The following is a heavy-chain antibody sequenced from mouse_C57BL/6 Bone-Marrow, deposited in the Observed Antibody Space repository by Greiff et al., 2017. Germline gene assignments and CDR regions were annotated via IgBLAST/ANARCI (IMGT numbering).Heavy chain of an antibody. J-gene: IGHJ2*01. V-gene: IGHV14-4*01. CDR3: TPGGYDY. Sequence: VQLQQSGAELVRPGASVKLSCTASGFNIKDDYMHWVKQRPEQGLEWIGGIDPENGDTEYAAKFQGKATITADTSSNTAYLQLSSLTSEDTAVYYCTPGGYDYWGQGTTLTVSS. D-gene: IGHD2-2*01. CDR2: IDPENGDT. CDR1: GFNIKDDY.